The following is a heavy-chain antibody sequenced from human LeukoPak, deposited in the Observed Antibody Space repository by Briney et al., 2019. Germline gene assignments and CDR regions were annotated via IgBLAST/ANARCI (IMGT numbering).Heavy chain of an antibody. CDR3: AELGITMIGGV. V-gene: IGHV3-48*03. D-gene: IGHD3-10*02. CDR2: ISSSGSTI. J-gene: IGHJ6*04. CDR1: GFTFSSYE. Sequence: PGGSLRLSCAASGFTFSSYEMNWVRQAPGKGLEWVSYISSSGSTIYYADSVKGRFTISRGNAKNSLYLQMNSLRAEDTAVYYCAELGITMIGGVWGKGTTVTISS.